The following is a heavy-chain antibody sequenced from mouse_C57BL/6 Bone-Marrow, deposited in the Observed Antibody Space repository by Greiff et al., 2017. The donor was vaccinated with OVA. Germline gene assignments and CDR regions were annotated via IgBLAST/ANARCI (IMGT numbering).Heavy chain of an antibody. CDR2: IYPSDSET. CDR3: AIDYYGTTWFAY. CDR1: GYTFTSYW. D-gene: IGHD1-1*01. V-gene: IGHV1-61*01. J-gene: IGHJ3*01. Sequence: QVQLQQPGAELVRPGSSVKLSCKASGYTFTSYWMAWVKQRPGQGLEWIGNIYPSDSETHYNQKFKDKATLTVDKSSSTAYMQLSSLTSEDSAVYYCAIDYYGTTWFAYWGQGTLVTVSA.